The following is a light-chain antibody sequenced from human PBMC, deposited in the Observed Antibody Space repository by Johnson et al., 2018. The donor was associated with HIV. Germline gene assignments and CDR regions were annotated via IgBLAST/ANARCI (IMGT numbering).Light chain of an antibody. CDR2: ENN. CDR3: GTWAGSVGV. CDR1: TSNIGKNY. V-gene: IGLV1-51*02. J-gene: IGLJ1*01. Sequence: QLVLTQPPSVSAAPGQKVTISCSGSTSNIGKNYVSWYQQLPGTAPKLLIYENNRRPSGTPDRFSGSKSGTSATLAITGLQTGDEADYYCGTWAGSVGVIGTGTKVTVL.